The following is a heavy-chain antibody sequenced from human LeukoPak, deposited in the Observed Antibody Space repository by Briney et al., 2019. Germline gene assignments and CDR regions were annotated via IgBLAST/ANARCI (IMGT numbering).Heavy chain of an antibody. CDR3: ARAYHSSWHLNWFDP. V-gene: IGHV4-39*07. D-gene: IGHD6-13*01. CDR1: GGSISSSSYY. Sequence: SETLSLTCTVSGGSISSSSYYWGWIRQPPGKGLEWIGSIYYSGSTYYNPSLKSRVTISVDTSKNQFSLKLSSVTAADTAVYYCARAYHSSWHLNWFDPWGQGTLVTVSS. CDR2: IYYSGST. J-gene: IGHJ5*02.